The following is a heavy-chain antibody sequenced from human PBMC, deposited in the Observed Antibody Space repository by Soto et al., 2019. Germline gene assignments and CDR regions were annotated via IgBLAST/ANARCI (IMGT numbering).Heavy chain of an antibody. D-gene: IGHD3-16*01. CDR2: IYHSGST. CDR1: GGSISSGGYS. CDR3: ARSVPSVGGPLGYY. Sequence: QLQLQESGSGLVKPSQTLSLTCAVSGGSISSGGYSWSWIRQPPGKGLEWIGYIYHSGSTYYNPSLKSRVTIAVDRSKNQFSLKLSSVTAADTAVYYCARSVPSVGGPLGYYWGQGTLVTVSS. J-gene: IGHJ4*02. V-gene: IGHV4-30-2*01.